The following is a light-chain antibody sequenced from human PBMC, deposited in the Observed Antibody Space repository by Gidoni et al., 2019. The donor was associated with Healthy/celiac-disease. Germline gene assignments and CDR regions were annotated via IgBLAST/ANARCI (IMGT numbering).Light chain of an antibody. CDR1: SSNIGKNY. CDR3: GTWDSSLSAAV. J-gene: IGLJ7*02. CDR2: DNN. V-gene: IGLV1-51*01. Sequence: QSVLTQPPSVSVAPGQKVTISCSGSSSNIGKNYVSWYQQLPGTAPKLLISDNNKRPSGIPDRFSGSKSGTSATLSITGLQTGDEADYYCGTWDSSLSAAVFGGGTQLTAL.